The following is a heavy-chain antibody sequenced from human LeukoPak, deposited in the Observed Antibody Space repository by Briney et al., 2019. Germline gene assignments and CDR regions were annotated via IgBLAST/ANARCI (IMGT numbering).Heavy chain of an antibody. CDR3: ASRYPEQQLVGRPTEHYYYYGMDV. CDR1: GGTFSSYA. J-gene: IGHJ6*02. V-gene: IGHV1-69*01. Sequence: ASVKVSCKASGGTFSSYAISWVQQAPGQGLEWMGGIIPIFGTANYAQKFQGRVTITADESTSTAYMELSSLRSEDTAVYYCASRYPEQQLVGRPTEHYYYYGMDVWGQGTTVTVSS. CDR2: IIPIFGTA. D-gene: IGHD6-13*01.